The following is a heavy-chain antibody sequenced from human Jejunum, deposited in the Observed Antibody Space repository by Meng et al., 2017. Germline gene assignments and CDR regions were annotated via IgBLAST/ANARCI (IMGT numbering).Heavy chain of an antibody. CDR1: GASISVGGYY. Sequence: QGQLQESGPGLVKPSETLSLTCTVSGASISVGGYYWNWVRQLPGKGLEWLGYIYHSGPAYYNPSLKSRLSMSVDTSKNQFSLKLTSVTAADTAVYYCARVLRDWGQGTLVTVSS. V-gene: IGHV4-31*03. CDR2: IYHSGPA. CDR3: ARVLRD. J-gene: IGHJ4*02.